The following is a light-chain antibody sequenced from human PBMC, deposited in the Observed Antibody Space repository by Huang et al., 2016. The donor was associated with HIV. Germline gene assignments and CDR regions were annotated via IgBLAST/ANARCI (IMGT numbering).Light chain of an antibody. CDR2: GAS. Sequence: ELVMTQSPATLSVSPRERATLSCRASQRVSNNLAWYQQKPGQAPRLLIYGASTRATGIPARFSGGGSGTEFTLTISSLQSEEFAVYYCQQYNNWPPWTFGQGTKVEIK. V-gene: IGKV3-15*01. CDR3: QQYNNWPPWT. J-gene: IGKJ1*01. CDR1: QRVSNN.